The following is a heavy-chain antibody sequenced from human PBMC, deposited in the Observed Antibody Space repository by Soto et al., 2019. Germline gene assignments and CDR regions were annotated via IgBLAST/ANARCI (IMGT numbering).Heavy chain of an antibody. CDR1: GFTFINYA. CDR3: ARKVPGATSRPDYWYFDL. CDR2: ISGGGDAP. Sequence: EVQLLESGGGLVPPGGSLRLSCAGSGFTFINYAMNWVRQAPGKGLEWVSTISGGGDAPFFADSVRGRFTISRDNSKNTVTLQMNNLGVDDTAVYFCARKVPGATSRPDYWYFDLWGRGTLVTVSS. J-gene: IGHJ2*01. V-gene: IGHV3-23*01. D-gene: IGHD1-26*01.